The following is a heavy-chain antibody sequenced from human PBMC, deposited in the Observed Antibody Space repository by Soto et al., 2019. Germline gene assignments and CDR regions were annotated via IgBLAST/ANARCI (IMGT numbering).Heavy chain of an antibody. CDR3: ARATPSTHGSFDP. D-gene: IGHD6-25*01. CDR1: GGSISSGGYY. V-gene: IGHV4-31*03. CDR2: IYYSGST. J-gene: IGHJ5*02. Sequence: PSETLSLTCTVSGGSISSGGYYWSWIRQHPGKGLEWIGYIYYSGSTYYNPSLKSRVTISVDTSKNQFSLKLSSVTAADTAVYYCARATPSTHGSFDPRGQGTLVTVSS.